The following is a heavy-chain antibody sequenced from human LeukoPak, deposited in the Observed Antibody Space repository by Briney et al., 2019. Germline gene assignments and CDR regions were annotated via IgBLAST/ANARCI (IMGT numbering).Heavy chain of an antibody. CDR3: ARDMGDSGHYYYYGMDV. V-gene: IGHV4-31*03. Sequence: SETLPLTCTVSGGSISSGGYYWSWIRQHPGKGLEWIGYIYYSGSTYYNPSLKSRVTISVDTSKNQFSLKLSSVTAADTAVYYCARDMGDSGHYYYYGMDVWGQGTTVTVSS. CDR1: GGSISSGGYY. CDR2: IYYSGST. J-gene: IGHJ6*02. D-gene: IGHD2-21*01.